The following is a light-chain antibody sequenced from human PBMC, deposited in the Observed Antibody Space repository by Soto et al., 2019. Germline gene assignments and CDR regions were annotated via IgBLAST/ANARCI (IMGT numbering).Light chain of an antibody. CDR3: RQRRTWPPHT. CDR1: QSVKTF. V-gene: IGKV3-11*01. J-gene: IGKJ4*01. CDR2: DAS. Sequence: IVLTQSPVTLSLSPGERATLSCMASQSVKTFLVWYQQRPGQAPRLLIYDASHRAAGIPARFSGSGFGTDFTLTISSLEPEDDAVYYCRQRRTWPPHTFGGGTKVDI.